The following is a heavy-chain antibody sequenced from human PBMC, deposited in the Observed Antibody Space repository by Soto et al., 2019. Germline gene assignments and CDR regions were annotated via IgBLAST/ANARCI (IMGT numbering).Heavy chain of an antibody. J-gene: IGHJ6*02. V-gene: IGHV4-4*07. CDR3: ARGTPYYDFWSGSYYYYGMDV. Sequence: LSLTCTVSGGSISSYYWSWIRQPAGKGLEWIGRIYTSGSTNYNPSLKSRVTMSVDTSKNQFSLKLSSVTAADTAVYYCARGTPYYDFWSGSYYYYGMDVWGQGTTVTVSS. CDR2: IYTSGST. CDR1: GGSISSYY. D-gene: IGHD3-3*01.